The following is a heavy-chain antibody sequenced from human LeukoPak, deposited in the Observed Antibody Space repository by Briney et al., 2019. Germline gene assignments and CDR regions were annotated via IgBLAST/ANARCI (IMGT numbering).Heavy chain of an antibody. D-gene: IGHD6-13*01. J-gene: IGHJ5*02. CDR1: GFTFSSYV. Sequence: GGSLRLSCAASGFTFSSYVMHWVRQAPGKGLEWVAIISYDGSNEYYADSVKGRFTISRDNSKNTLYLQMNSLRAEDTAVYYCAREPGGSSSWYWHYNWFDPWGQGTLVTVSS. V-gene: IGHV3-30*04. CDR2: ISYDGSNE. CDR3: AREPGGSSSWYWHYNWFDP.